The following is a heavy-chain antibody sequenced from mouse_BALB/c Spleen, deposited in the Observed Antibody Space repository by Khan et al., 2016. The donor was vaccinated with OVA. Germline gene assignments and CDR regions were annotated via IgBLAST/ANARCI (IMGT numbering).Heavy chain of an antibody. V-gene: IGHV5-6-5*01. Sequence: EVELVESGGGLVKPGGSLKLSCAASGFTFSSYAMSWVRQTPEKRLEWVASISSGGSTYYPDSVKGRFTISRDNARNILYLQMSSLRSEDTAMYYCASPLYYYGSSYVAYWGQGTTLTVSS. CDR3: ASPLYYYGSSYVAY. D-gene: IGHD1-1*01. J-gene: IGHJ2*01. CDR1: GFTFSSYA. CDR2: ISSGGST.